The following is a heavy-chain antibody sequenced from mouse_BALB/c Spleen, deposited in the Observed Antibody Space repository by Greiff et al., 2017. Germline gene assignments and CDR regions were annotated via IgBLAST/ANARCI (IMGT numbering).Heavy chain of an antibody. CDR2: IRLKSDNYAT. CDR3: TRYDYPYAMDY. CDR1: GFTFSSYW. J-gene: IGHJ4*01. V-gene: IGHV6-6*02. Sequence: EVKLQESGGGLVQPGGSMKLSCVASGFTFSSYWMSWVRQSPEKGLEWVAEIRLKSDNYATHYAESVKGKFTISRDDSKSRLYLQMNSLRAEDTGIYYCTRYDYPYAMDYWGQGTSVTVSS. D-gene: IGHD2-4*01.